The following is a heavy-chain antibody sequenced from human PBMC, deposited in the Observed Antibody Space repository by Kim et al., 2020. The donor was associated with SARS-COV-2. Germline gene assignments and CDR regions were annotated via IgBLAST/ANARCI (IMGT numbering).Heavy chain of an antibody. Sequence: GGSLRLSCAASGFTFSTYPMNWVRQTPGTGLEWVSGITSDFNTYYADSVKGRFTVSRDNSKNTLYLQTNSLRADDTAVYYCVKGENHDYQYGMDVWGQGTTVTVSS. CDR2: ITSDFNT. CDR3: VKGENHDYQYGMDV. J-gene: IGHJ6*02. CDR1: GFTFSTYP. V-gene: IGHV3-23*01.